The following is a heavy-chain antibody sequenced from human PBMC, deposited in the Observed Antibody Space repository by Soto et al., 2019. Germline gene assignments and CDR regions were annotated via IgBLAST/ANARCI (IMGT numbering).Heavy chain of an antibody. CDR2: ICYSGST. CDR1: GGSISSYY. V-gene: IGHV4-59*08. CDR3: ASFNGYFDL. Sequence: QVQLQEPGPGLVKPSETLSLTCTVSGGSISSYYWSWIRQPPGKGLEWIEYICYSGSTNYNPSLRGRVTMSLDTSQSQLALELCSGTAADAAVYYCASFNGYFDLWGRRGRDTVSA. J-gene: IGHJ2*01.